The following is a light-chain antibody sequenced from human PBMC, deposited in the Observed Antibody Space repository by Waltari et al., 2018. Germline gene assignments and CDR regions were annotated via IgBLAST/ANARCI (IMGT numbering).Light chain of an antibody. Sequence: QSVLTQPRSVSGSPGQSVAISCTGTSRHVGAYDYVSWYQQYPGKAPKVMIYGVYKRPSGVPVRFSGSKSGNTASLTISGLQAEDEADYYCCSYANAKWVFGGGTRLTVL. J-gene: IGLJ3*02. V-gene: IGLV2-11*01. CDR3: CSYANAKWV. CDR1: SRHVGAYDY. CDR2: GVY.